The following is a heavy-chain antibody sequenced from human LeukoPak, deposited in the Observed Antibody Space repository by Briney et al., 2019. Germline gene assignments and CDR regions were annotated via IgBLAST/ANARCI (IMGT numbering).Heavy chain of an antibody. CDR3: ARERGSSGWHPGY. CDR1: GYTFTGYY. J-gene: IGHJ4*02. Sequence: ASVKVSCKASGYTFTGYYMHWVRQAPGQGLEWMGWINPNSGGTNYAQKFQGWVTMTRDTSISTAYMELSRLRSDDTAVYYCARERGSSGWHPGYWGQGTLVTVSS. D-gene: IGHD6-19*01. V-gene: IGHV1-2*04. CDR2: INPNSGGT.